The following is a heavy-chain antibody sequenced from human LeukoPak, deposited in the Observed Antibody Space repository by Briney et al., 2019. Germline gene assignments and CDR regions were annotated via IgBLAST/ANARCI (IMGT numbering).Heavy chain of an antibody. CDR2: ISSGSTI. CDR3: ARNRYGSSYDAFDI. J-gene: IGHJ3*02. CDR1: RFTFTSYE. V-gene: IGHV3-48*03. Sequence: QSGGSLRLSCAASRFTFTSYEMNWVRQAPGKGLEWVSYISSGSTIYYADSVKGRFTISRDNAKNSLYLQMNSLRAEDTAVYCCARNRYGSSYDAFDIWGQGTMVTVSS. D-gene: IGHD3-10*01.